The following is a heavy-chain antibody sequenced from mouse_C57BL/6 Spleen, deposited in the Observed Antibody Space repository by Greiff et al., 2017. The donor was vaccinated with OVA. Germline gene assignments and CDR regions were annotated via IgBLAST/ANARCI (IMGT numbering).Heavy chain of an antibody. J-gene: IGHJ3*01. CDR3: ADYSNSD. D-gene: IGHD2-5*01. CDR1: GYSITSGYY. V-gene: IGHV3-6*01. Sequence: ESGPGLVKPSQSLSLTCSVTGYSITSGYYWNWIRQFPGNKLEWMGYISYDGSNNYNPSLKNRISITRDTSKNQFFLKLNSVTTEDTATYYCADYSNSDWGQGTLVTVSA. CDR2: ISYDGSN.